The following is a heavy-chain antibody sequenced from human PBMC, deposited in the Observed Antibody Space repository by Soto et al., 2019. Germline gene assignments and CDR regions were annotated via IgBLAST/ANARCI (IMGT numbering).Heavy chain of an antibody. CDR1: GGSLGSYF. Sequence: QVQLQESGPGLVKPSETLSLTCTVSGGSLGSYFWGWIRQPPGKGLEWIAYIYDSGTTYYNPSLTSRVTMSLDTPKSQFSLSLTSVTSADTAVDYSARGAAFWFGPWGQGTLVTVSS. V-gene: IGHV4-59*01. D-gene: IGHD2-15*01. J-gene: IGHJ5*02. CDR3: ARGAAFWFGP. CDR2: IYDSGTT.